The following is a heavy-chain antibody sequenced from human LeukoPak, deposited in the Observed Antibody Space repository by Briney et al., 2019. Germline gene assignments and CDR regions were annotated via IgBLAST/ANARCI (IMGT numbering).Heavy chain of an antibody. D-gene: IGHD5-24*01. V-gene: IGHV4-59*01. J-gene: IGHJ4*02. Sequence: SETLSLTCTVSGGSISSYYWSWIRQPPGKRLEWIGYIYYSGSTNYNPSLKSRVTISVDTSKNQFSLRLTSVTAADTAVYYCARWDGYNSQFDYWGQGTLVTVSS. CDR3: ARWDGYNSQFDY. CDR1: GGSISSYY. CDR2: IYYSGST.